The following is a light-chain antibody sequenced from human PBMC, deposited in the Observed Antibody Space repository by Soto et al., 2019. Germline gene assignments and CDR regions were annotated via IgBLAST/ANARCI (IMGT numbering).Light chain of an antibody. CDR2: GAS. CDR3: QQRSNWPPWT. Sequence: EIVMTQSPATLSVSPGERATLSCRASQSVSSNLAWYQQKPGQAPRLLIFGASTRATGIPDRISGSRSGTEFTLTISSLQSEDFAVYYCQQRSNWPPWTFGQGTKVDIK. CDR1: QSVSSN. J-gene: IGKJ1*01. V-gene: IGKV3D-15*01.